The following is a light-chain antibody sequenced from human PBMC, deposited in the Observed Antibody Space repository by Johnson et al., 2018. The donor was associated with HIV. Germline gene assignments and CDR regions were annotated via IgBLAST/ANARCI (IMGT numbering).Light chain of an antibody. J-gene: IGLJ1*01. Sequence: QSVLTQPPSVSAAPGHNVTISCSGGTSNIGNNYVSWYQHLPGIAPKLLVYDRNKRPSGIPDRFSGSKSGTSATLGITGLQTGDEADYYCGTWDSTLSAGIFGTGTKVTVL. V-gene: IGLV1-51*01. CDR3: GTWDSTLSAGI. CDR1: TSNIGNNY. CDR2: DRN.